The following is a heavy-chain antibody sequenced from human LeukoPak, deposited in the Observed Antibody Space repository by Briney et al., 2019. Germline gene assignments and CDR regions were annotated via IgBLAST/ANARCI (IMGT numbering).Heavy chain of an antibody. D-gene: IGHD3-10*01. J-gene: IGHJ6*03. CDR3: ASGSVSYYYYYMDV. CDR2: IIPIFGTA. V-gene: IGHV1-69*05. CDR1: GGTFISYA. Sequence: SVKVSCKASGGTFISYAISWVRQAPGQGLEWMGGIIPIFGTANYAQKFQGRVTITTDESTSTAYMELSSLRSEDTAVYYCASGSVSYYYYYMDVWGKGTTVTVSS.